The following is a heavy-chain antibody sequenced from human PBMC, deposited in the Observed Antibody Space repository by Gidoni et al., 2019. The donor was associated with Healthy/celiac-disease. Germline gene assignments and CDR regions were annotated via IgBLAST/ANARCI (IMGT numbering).Heavy chain of an antibody. Sequence: QVQLLQSGAEVKKPGASVKVSCKASGYTFTSYGISWVRQAPGQGLEWIGGISAYNGNTNYAQKLQGRVTMTTDTSTSTAYMELRSLRSDDTAVYYCARDGACGTSCSYTPLYYYYGMDVWGQGTTVTVSS. CDR3: ARDGACGTSCSYTPLYYYYGMDV. CDR1: GYTFTSYG. D-gene: IGHD2-2*01. V-gene: IGHV1-18*01. CDR2: ISAYNGNT. J-gene: IGHJ6*02.